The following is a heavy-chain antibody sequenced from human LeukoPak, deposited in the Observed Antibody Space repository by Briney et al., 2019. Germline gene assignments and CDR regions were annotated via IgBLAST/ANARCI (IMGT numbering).Heavy chain of an antibody. V-gene: IGHV3-21*01. CDR3: ARDPVGGHLDY. J-gene: IGHJ4*02. CDR1: GFTFSSYS. Sequence: GGSLRLSCAASGFTFSSYSMNWVRQAPGKGLEWVSSISSSSSYIYYADSVKGRFTISRDNAKNSLYPQMNSLRAEDTAVYYCARDPVGGHLDYWGQGTLVTVSS. CDR2: ISSSSSYI. D-gene: IGHD3-16*01.